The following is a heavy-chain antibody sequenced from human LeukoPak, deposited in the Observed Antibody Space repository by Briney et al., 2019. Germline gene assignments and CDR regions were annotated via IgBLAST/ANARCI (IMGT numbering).Heavy chain of an antibody. J-gene: IGHJ2*01. Sequence: PSGTLSLTCAVSGGSISSSNWWSWVRQPPGKGLEWTGEIYHSGSANYNPSLKSRVTLSVDKSKNQFSLKLSSVTAADTAVYYCARWSGVVGTARGWYFDLWGRGTLVTVSS. CDR1: GGSISSSNW. CDR2: IYHSGSA. V-gene: IGHV4-4*02. CDR3: ARWSGVVGTARGWYFDL. D-gene: IGHD1-26*01.